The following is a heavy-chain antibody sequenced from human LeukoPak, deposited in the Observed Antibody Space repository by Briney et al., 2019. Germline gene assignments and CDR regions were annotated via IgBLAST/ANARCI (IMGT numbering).Heavy chain of an antibody. Sequence: SETLSLTCTVSGGSISSSSYYWGWIRQPPGKGLEWIGSIYYSGSTYYNPSLKSRVTMSVDTSKNQFSLKLSSVTAADTAVYYCARGGDILLWCGDPTGWFDPWGQGTLVTASS. CDR3: ARGGDILLWCGDPTGWFDP. CDR1: GGSISSSSYY. D-gene: IGHD3-10*01. J-gene: IGHJ5*02. CDR2: IYYSGST. V-gene: IGHV4-39*07.